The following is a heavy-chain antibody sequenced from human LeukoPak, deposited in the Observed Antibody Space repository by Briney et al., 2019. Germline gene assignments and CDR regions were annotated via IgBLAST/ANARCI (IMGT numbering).Heavy chain of an antibody. CDR1: GFTFSIYS. J-gene: IGHJ4*02. V-gene: IGHV3-48*01. D-gene: IGHD3-22*01. CDR2: ISSSSSTI. CDR3: ARGAYYYED. Sequence: GGSLRLSCAASGFTFSIYSMNWVRQAPGKGLEWVSYISSSSSTIYYADSVKGRFTISRDNAKNSLYLQMNSLRAEDTAVYYCARGAYYYEDWGQGTLVTVSS.